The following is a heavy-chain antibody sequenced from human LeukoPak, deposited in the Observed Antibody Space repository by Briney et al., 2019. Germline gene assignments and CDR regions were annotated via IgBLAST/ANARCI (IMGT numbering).Heavy chain of an antibody. J-gene: IGHJ4*02. CDR3: AREGYYGSGSPPSLYFDY. Sequence: GSLRLSCAASGFTFSSYAMSWVRQAPGKGLEWVSAISGSGDSTYYGDSVKGRFTISRDNSKNTLYLQMNSLRPEDTAIYYCAREGYYGSGSPPSLYFDYWGQGTLVTVSS. D-gene: IGHD3-10*01. V-gene: IGHV3-23*01. CDR2: ISGSGDST. CDR1: GFTFSSYA.